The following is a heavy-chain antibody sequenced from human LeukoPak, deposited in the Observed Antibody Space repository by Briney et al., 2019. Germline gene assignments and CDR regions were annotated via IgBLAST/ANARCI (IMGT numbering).Heavy chain of an antibody. CDR1: GYTFTSYD. CDR3: ARARSGVPYFDY. J-gene: IGHJ4*02. CDR2: MNPNSGNT. Sequence: GASVKVSCKASGYTFTSYDINWVRQATGQGLEWMGWMNPNSGNTGYAQKFRGRVTMTRDTSISTAYMELSSLRSEDTAVYFCARARSGVPYFDYWGQGTLVTVSS. V-gene: IGHV1-8*01. D-gene: IGHD6-19*01.